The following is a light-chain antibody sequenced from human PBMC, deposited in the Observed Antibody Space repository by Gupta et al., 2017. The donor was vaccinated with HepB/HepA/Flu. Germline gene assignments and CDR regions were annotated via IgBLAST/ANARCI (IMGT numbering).Light chain of an antibody. CDR2: RAT. V-gene: IGKV1-39*01. CDR1: ENIHSY. J-gene: IGKJ3*01. CDR3: HQTDTIPQT. Sequence: DIQMTQAPSSLSASVGDRVNITCRASENIHSYLNWYLQRPGKAPHLLIYRATRLQQGVPSRFSGSGSGTDFTLTVSRLQPEDFATYYCHQTDTIPQTFGPGTKVDMK.